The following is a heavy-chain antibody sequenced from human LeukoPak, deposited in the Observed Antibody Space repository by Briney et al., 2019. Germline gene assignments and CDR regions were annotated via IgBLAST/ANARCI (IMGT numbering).Heavy chain of an antibody. J-gene: IGHJ4*02. CDR3: ARYPLSYSGNWHYYFDY. CDR1: GYTFTNYG. Sequence: GASVKVSCKASGYTFTNYGISWVRQAPGQGLEWMGWISAYNGNTNYAQNLQDRVFMNTDTSTSTAYMELRSLRSDDTAVYYCARYPLSYSGNWHYYFDYWGQGTLVTVSS. D-gene: IGHD6-13*01. V-gene: IGHV1-18*01. CDR2: ISAYNGNT.